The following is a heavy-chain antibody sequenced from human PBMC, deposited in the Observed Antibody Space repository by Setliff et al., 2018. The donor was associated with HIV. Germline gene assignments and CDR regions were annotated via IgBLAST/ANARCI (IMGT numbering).Heavy chain of an antibody. V-gene: IGHV4-4*08. D-gene: IGHD3-3*01. CDR2: IYTSGST. Sequence: PSETLSLTCTVSGGSISSYYWSWIRQPPGKGLEWIGYIYTSGSTNYNPSLKSRVTISVDTSKNQFSLKLSSVTAVDTAVYYCARSSFWSGYSEYFQHWGQGTLVTVSS. J-gene: IGHJ1*01. CDR3: ARSSFWSGYSEYFQH. CDR1: GGSISSYY.